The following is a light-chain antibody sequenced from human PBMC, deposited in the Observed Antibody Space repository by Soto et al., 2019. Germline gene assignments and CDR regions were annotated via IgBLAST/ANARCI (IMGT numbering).Light chain of an antibody. V-gene: IGKV1-39*01. J-gene: IGKJ5*01. CDR2: AAS. Sequence: DIQMTQSPSSLSASVGGRVTITCRASQSISIYLNWYQQKPGKAPKLLIYAASSLQSGVPSSFSGSGFGTDFPLTFIFLQPEDFETYYCQQSYTPPSIPFGQGTRLEIK. CDR3: QQSYTPPSIP. CDR1: QSISIY.